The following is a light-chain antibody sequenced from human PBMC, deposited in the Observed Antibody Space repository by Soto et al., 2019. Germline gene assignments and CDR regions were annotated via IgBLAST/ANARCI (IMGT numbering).Light chain of an antibody. J-gene: IGLJ2*01. CDR3: ATWDDSLNAVV. V-gene: IGLV1-44*01. CDR1: SFNIGSNT. CDR2: SND. Sequence: QSVLTQPPSASGTPGQRVTISCSGSSFNIGSNTVNWYQQLPGTAPKLLIYSNDQRPSGVPDRISGSKSGTSASLAISGLQSEDEADYYCATWDDSLNAVVFGGGTKLTVL.